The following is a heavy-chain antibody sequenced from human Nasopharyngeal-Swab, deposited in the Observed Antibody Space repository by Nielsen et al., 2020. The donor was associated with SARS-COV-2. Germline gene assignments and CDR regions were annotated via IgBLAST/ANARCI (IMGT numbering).Heavy chain of an antibody. CDR2: INPSGGST. Sequence: ASVKVSCKASGYTFTSYYMHWVRQAPGQGLEWMGIINPSGGSTSYAQKFQGRVTMTRDSSTSTVSMELSSLRSEDTAVYYCARGHSRIIVVVPWRKGYFDYWGQGTLVPVSS. D-gene: IGHD2-2*01. CDR1: GYTFTSYY. V-gene: IGHV1-46*01. CDR3: ARGHSRIIVVVPWRKGYFDY. J-gene: IGHJ4*02.